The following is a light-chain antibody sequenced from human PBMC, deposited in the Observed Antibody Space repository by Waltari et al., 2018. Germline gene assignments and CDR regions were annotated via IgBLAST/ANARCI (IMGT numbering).Light chain of an antibody. CDR1: QTVLYNYNNKNH. Sequence: DIVMTQSPVSLAVSLGERATINCKPRQTVLYNYNNKNHLAWFQQKPGQPPKLLISWGSTRESGVPDRFSGSGSGTAFTLTISNLQAEDEAVYYCQQYFSYPRTFGLGTKVEI. CDR2: WGS. V-gene: IGKV4-1*01. J-gene: IGKJ2*01. CDR3: QQYFSYPRT.